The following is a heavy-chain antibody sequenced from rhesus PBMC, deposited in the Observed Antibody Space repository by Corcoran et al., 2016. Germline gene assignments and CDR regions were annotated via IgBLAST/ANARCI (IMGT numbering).Heavy chain of an antibody. Sequence: EVRLVQSGGGLVQPGGSLRLSCAAPGFTSGNSDLIWIRQAPGKGLGWVSYISSGDSIYYSDSVKGRFTIYRANDKNTLYLQRSSMRVEDTAVYYCANTLEYCTGSGCYGLESWGQGVVVTVSS. V-gene: IGHV3S43*01. D-gene: IGHD2-21*01. J-gene: IGHJ6*01. CDR3: ANTLEYCTGSGCYGLES. CDR2: ISSGDSI. CDR1: GFTSGNSD.